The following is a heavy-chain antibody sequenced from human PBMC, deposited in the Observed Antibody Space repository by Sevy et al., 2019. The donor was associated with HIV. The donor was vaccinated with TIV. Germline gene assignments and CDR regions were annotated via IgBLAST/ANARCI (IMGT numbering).Heavy chain of an antibody. D-gene: IGHD1-26*01. J-gene: IGHJ4*02. CDR2: FKSKIHGGTT. CDR1: GFIFGDYG. V-gene: IGHV3-49*04. CDR3: TRWSGSQSIFDY. Sequence: AAGSLRLSCTASGFIFGDYGMSWVRQAPGKGLEWIAFFKSKIHGGTTENAASVKGRFTISRDDSKNIVYLQMSNLKTEDTAVYYCTRWSGSQSIFDYWGQGTLVTVSS.